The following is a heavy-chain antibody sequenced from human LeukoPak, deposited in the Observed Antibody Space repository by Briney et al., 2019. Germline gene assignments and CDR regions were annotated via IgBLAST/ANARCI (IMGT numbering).Heavy chain of an antibody. V-gene: IGHV4-39*01. CDR1: GGSVSSSSSY. J-gene: IGHJ4*02. D-gene: IGHD2-8*01. CDR3: AKSGHFFYCTPGDFS. Sequence: NASETLSLTCTVSGGSVSSSSSYWGWIRQPPGKGLEWIGSAYFTGSTNYNPSLKTRVTISLDTSRNQFSLRLASVTASDAAVYYCAKSGHFFYCTPGDFSWGQGTLVAVSS. CDR2: AYFTGST.